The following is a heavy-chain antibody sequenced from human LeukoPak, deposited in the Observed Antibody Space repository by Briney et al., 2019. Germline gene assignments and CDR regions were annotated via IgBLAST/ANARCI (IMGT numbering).Heavy chain of an antibody. CDR2: IYYSGST. CDR3: AREAPDYGDYVRGDFDI. D-gene: IGHD4-17*01. CDR1: GGSISSYY. Sequence: SETLSLTCTVSGGSISSYYWSWIRQPPGKGLEWIGYIYYSGSTNYNPSLKSRVTISVDTSKNQFSLKLSSVTAADTAVYYCAREAPDYGDYVRGDFDIWGQGTKVTVSS. J-gene: IGHJ3*02. V-gene: IGHV4-59*01.